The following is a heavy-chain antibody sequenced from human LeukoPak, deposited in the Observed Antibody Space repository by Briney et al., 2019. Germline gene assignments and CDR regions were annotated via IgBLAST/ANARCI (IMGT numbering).Heavy chain of an antibody. Sequence: GGSLRLSCTASGFTFDDYGMTWVRQPPGKGLEWVSGIIRSGGSTGYADSVNGRFTISRDNAKNSLYLQMNSLRAEDTALHYCVRGHNGGPFDHWGQGIPVTVSS. V-gene: IGHV3-20*04. CDR1: GFTFDDYG. CDR2: IIRSGGST. J-gene: IGHJ4*02. D-gene: IGHD4-23*01. CDR3: VRGHNGGPFDH.